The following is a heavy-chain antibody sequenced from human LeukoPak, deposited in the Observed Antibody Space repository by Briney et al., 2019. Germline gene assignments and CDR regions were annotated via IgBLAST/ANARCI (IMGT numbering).Heavy chain of an antibody. CDR1: GGTFSSYA. Sequence: SVKVSCKASGGTFSSYAISWVRQAPGQGLEWMGGIIPIFGTANYAQKFQGRVTITADKSTSTAYMELSSLRSEDTAVYYCARINYYDSSGYGDYFDYWGQGTLVTVSS. CDR2: IIPIFGTA. D-gene: IGHD3-22*01. V-gene: IGHV1-69*06. J-gene: IGHJ4*02. CDR3: ARINYYDSSGYGDYFDY.